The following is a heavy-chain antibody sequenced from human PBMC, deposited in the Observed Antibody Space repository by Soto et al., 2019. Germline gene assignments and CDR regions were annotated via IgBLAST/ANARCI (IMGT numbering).Heavy chain of an antibody. CDR3: GRRAVTIDY. CDR2: ISYSGST. V-gene: IGHV4-39*01. D-gene: IGHD4-17*01. Sequence: QLQLQESGPGLVKPSETLSLTCTVSGGSISSSSYYWGWIRQPPGKGPEWIGSISYSGSTYYNPSLKSRVTISVDTSKNQFSLKLSSVTAADTAVYYCGRRAVTIDYWGQGTLVTVSS. J-gene: IGHJ4*02. CDR1: GGSISSSSYY.